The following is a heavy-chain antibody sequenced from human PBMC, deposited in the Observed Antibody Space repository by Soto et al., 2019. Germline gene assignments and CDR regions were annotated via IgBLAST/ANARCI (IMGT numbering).Heavy chain of an antibody. CDR3: TKDTFCGRDS. Sequence: EAQLVESGGGLVQPGGSLRLSCTGSGIDLSIYWMHWVRQAPGKGLVWVSRINPESTTISYADSVKGRVTISRDNAENTLFLHMNSLSAEDTGVYYCTKDTFCGRDSWGQGTLVTVSS. CDR1: GIDLSIYW. D-gene: IGHD2-21*01. CDR2: INPESTTI. J-gene: IGHJ4*02. V-gene: IGHV3-74*01.